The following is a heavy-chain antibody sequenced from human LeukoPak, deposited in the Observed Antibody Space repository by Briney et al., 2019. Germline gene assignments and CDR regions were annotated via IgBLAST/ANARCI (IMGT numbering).Heavy chain of an antibody. J-gene: IGHJ5*02. Sequence: SETLSLTCTVSGGSVSSYYWSWIRQSPGKGLEWIGYIYYSGSTNFNPSLKSRVTISVDTSKNQFSLKLSSVTAADTAVYYCARASSGWYNWFDPWGQGTLVTVSS. CDR3: ARASSGWYNWFDP. D-gene: IGHD6-19*01. CDR1: GGSVSSYY. CDR2: IYYSGST. V-gene: IGHV4-59*02.